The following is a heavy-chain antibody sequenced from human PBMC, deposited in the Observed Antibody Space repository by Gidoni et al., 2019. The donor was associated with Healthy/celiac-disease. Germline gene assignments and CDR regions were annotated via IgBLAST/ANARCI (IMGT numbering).Heavy chain of an antibody. Sequence: QVQLVESGGGVVQPGRSLRLSCAASGFTFSSYGMHWVRQAPGKGLEWVAVISYDGSNKYYADSVKGRFTISRDNSKNTLYLQMNSLRAEDTAVYYCAKDSGWYFLYYYYGMDVWGQGTTVTVSS. J-gene: IGHJ6*02. D-gene: IGHD6-19*01. CDR3: AKDSGWYFLYYYYGMDV. CDR1: GFTFSSYG. V-gene: IGHV3-30*18. CDR2: ISYDGSNK.